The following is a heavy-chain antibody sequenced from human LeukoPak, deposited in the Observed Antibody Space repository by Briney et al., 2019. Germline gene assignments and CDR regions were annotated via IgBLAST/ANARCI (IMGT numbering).Heavy chain of an antibody. Sequence: GSLRLSCAASGFTLGSYTMNWVRQAPGKGLEWVSYISSSSSTIQYADSVKGRFTIFRVNAENSLYLQMNSLGVEDTAVYYCARAVISIFDNWGQGTLVTVSS. D-gene: IGHD3-3*02. CDR2: ISSSSSTI. CDR3: ARAVISIFDN. CDR1: GFTLGSYT. J-gene: IGHJ4*02. V-gene: IGHV3-48*01.